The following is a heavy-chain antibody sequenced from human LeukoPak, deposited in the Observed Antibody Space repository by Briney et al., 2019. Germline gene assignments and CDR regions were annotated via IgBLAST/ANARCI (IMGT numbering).Heavy chain of an antibody. J-gene: IGHJ4*02. CDR3: TRVGDDYPY. Sequence: GASVKVSCKASGYIFTAYYLHWVRQAPGQKPEWMGWIKANSGDTNYAQKFQGRVTMTRDTSISTVYMELSGLTGDDTAVYYCTRVGDDYPYWGEGTLVTVSS. CDR1: GYIFTAYY. V-gene: IGHV1-2*02. D-gene: IGHD5-24*01. CDR2: IKANSGDT.